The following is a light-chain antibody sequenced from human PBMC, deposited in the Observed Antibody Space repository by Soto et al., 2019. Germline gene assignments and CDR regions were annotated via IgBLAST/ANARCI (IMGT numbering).Light chain of an antibody. Sequence: QSVLTQSPSASASLGASVKLTCTLSSGHSSYAIAWHQQQPEKGPRYLMKLNNDGRHIKGDGIPDRFSGSSSGAERYLTISSLQSEDEADYYCQTWGTGTVVFGGGTQLTVL. V-gene: IGLV4-69*01. CDR3: QTWGTGTVV. CDR1: SGHSSYA. CDR2: LNNDGRH. J-gene: IGLJ2*01.